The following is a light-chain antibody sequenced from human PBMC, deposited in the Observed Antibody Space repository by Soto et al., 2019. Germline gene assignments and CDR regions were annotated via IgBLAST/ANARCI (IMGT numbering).Light chain of an antibody. CDR2: DNN. CDR3: GTWDNSLSAV. V-gene: IGLV1-51*01. Sequence: QSVLTQPPSVSAAPGQKVTISCSGSSSNIGNNYVSWYQQLPGTAPKLLIYDNNVRPSGIPDRFSGSKSGTSATLAITGLQTGYEADYDCGTWDNSLSAVFGGGTKLTVL. J-gene: IGLJ2*01. CDR1: SSNIGNNY.